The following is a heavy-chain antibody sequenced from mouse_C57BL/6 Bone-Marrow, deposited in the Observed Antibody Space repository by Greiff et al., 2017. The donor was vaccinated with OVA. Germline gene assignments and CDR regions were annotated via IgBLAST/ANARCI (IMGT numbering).Heavy chain of an antibody. CDR2: ISSGGSYT. CDR3: ARRNWDCFDY. V-gene: IGHV5-6*02. D-gene: IGHD4-1*01. Sequence: EVKLVESGGDLVKPGGSLKLSCAASGFTFSSYGMSWVRQTPDQRLEWVATISSGGSYTYYPDSVKGRFTISRDNAKNTLYLQMSSLKSEDTAMYYCARRNWDCFDYWGQGTTLTVSS. J-gene: IGHJ2*01. CDR1: GFTFSSYG.